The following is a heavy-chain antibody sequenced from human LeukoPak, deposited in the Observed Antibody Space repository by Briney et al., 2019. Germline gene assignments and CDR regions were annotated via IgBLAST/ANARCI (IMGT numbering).Heavy chain of an antibody. D-gene: IGHD5-18*01. CDR3: ARDLRGDRYGGYPYFYGMDV. Sequence: GGSLRLSCAVSGFTFSSHDLHWVRQAAGKGLEWVSTIGTTGDTFYPDSVKGRFTISRESAKNSLYLQMNSLRAGDTAVYYCARDLRGDRYGGYPYFYGMDVWGQGTTVTVSS. CDR1: GFTFSSHD. V-gene: IGHV3-13*01. J-gene: IGHJ6*02. CDR2: IGTTGDT.